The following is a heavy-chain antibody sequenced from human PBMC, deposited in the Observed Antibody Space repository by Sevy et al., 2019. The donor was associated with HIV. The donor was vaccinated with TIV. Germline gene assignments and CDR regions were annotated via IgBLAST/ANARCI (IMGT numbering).Heavy chain of an antibody. CDR1: GFTFNNYA. Sequence: GGSLRLSCAASGFTFNNYAMSWVRQPPGKGLEWVSGLIENGVDTYYSDSVRGRFTISRDNSMNTLYLQMNSLRAEDTAIYYCVKDYMFAADWAPDSWGQGTLVTVSS. D-gene: IGHD3-10*02. CDR3: VKDYMFAADWAPDS. J-gene: IGHJ4*02. CDR2: LIENGVDT. V-gene: IGHV3-23*01.